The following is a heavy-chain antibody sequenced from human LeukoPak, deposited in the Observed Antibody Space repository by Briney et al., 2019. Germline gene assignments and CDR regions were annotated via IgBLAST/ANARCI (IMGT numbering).Heavy chain of an antibody. V-gene: IGHV3-23*01. CDR2: ISCSCGST. Sequence: GRSLRLSYAASEYTFPSYVLSGVRQARGKGLEEVSVISCSCGSTYYADSVKGRFTISRDNSKNTLYLQMNRLRAEDTAVYYCARQGIAAAGTIDYWGQGTLVTVSS. CDR1: EYTFPSYV. J-gene: IGHJ4*02. D-gene: IGHD6-13*01. CDR3: ARQGIAAAGTIDY.